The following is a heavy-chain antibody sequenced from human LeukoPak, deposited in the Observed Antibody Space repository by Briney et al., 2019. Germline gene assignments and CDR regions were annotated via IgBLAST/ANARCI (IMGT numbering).Heavy chain of an antibody. CDR1: GFTFSTYG. D-gene: IGHD2/OR15-2a*01. V-gene: IGHV3-30*18. CDR2: ISYDGSDK. J-gene: IGHJ4*02. Sequence: PGRSLRLSCAASGFTFSTYGMHWVRQAPGKGLEWVAVISYDGSDKYCADSLKGRVTISRDNSKNTLYLQMNSLRTDDTAVYYCAKEILSTADYWGQGILLTISS. CDR3: AKEILSTADY.